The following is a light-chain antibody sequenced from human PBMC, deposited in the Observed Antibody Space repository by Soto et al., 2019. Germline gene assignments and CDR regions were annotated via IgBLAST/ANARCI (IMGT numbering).Light chain of an antibody. CDR3: AAWDDSLNGPL. V-gene: IGLV1-44*01. CDR1: SSNIGSNF. J-gene: IGLJ3*02. Sequence: QSVLTQPPSASGTPGQSVTISCSGSSSNIGSNFVNWYQQLPGTAPKLLIYTNNQRPSGVPDRFSGSKSGTSASLAISGLQSEDEADYHWAAWDDSLNGPLFGGGTKLTVL. CDR2: TNN.